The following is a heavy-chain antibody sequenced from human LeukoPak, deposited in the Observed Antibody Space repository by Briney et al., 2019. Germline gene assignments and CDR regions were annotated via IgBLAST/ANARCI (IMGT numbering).Heavy chain of an antibody. CDR1: GYTFTSYG. D-gene: IGHD2-2*01. J-gene: IGHJ3*02. CDR3: ALVPAAILRIDAFDI. V-gene: IGHV1-18*01. CDR2: ISAYNGNT. Sequence: ASVKVSCKASGYTFTSYGITWGRQAPGQGLEWMGWISAYNGNTNYAQKLQGRVTMTTDTSTSTAYIELRSLRSDDTAVYYCALVPAAILRIDAFDIWGQGTMVTVSS.